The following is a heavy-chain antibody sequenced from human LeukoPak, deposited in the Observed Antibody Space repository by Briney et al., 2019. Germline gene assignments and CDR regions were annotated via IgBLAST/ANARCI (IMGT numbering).Heavy chain of an antibody. Sequence: SETLSLTCTVSGGSISTSNYYWGWIRQPPGKGLEWIGNIFYSGSTYYSPSLKSRVTISLDTSRNQFSLKLNSVTAADTAVYYCARGSRRFQHWGQGTLVTVSS. D-gene: IGHD6-6*01. J-gene: IGHJ1*01. CDR3: ARGSRRFQH. CDR1: GGSISTSNYY. V-gene: IGHV4-39*07. CDR2: IFYSGST.